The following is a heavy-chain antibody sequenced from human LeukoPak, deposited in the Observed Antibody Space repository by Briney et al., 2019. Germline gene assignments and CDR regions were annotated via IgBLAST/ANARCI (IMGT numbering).Heavy chain of an antibody. D-gene: IGHD3-16*01. Sequence: GGSLRLSCTASGFSFRSYSMHWLRRAPGKGLEWVAVIWYNGSNKLYANSVKGRFTISRDNSKNTLYLQMNSLRAEDTAVYYCARRVPSQVITDYFDYWGQGALVTVSS. CDR3: ARRVPSQVITDYFDY. CDR2: IWYNGSNK. J-gene: IGHJ4*02. CDR1: GFSFRSYS. V-gene: IGHV3-33*01.